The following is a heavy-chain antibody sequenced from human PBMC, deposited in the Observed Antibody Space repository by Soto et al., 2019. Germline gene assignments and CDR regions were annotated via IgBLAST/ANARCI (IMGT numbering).Heavy chain of an antibody. V-gene: IGHV1-69*13. CDR3: ARGSYDTAMGRGQFYYYDGMDV. CDR2: IIPIFGTA. CDR1: GGTFSSYA. Sequence: SVKVSCKASGGTFSSYAISWVRQAPGQGLEWMGGIIPIFGTANYAQKFQGRVTITADESTSTAYMELSSLGSEDTAVYYCARGSYDTAMGRGQFYYYDGMDVWGQGTTVTVSS. J-gene: IGHJ6*02. D-gene: IGHD5-18*01.